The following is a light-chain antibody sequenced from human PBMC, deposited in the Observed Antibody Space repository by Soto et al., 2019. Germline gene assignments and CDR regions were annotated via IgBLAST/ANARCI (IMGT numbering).Light chain of an antibody. Sequence: EIVLTHSPGTLSLSPGERATLSCRASQSVSSTYVGWYQQKPGRAPRLLIFGASSRATGIPDRFSGSGSGTDFTLTISRLEPEDFAVYYCQHYGSSPTTFGQGTKVDIK. CDR3: QHYGSSPTT. V-gene: IGKV3-20*01. CDR1: QSVSSTY. CDR2: GAS. J-gene: IGKJ1*01.